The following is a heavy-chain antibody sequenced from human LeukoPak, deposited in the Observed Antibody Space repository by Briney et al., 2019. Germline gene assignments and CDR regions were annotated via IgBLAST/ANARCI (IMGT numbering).Heavy chain of an antibody. J-gene: IGHJ4*02. V-gene: IGHV1-3*02. CDR1: GYTFTSYA. CDR3: ARGGSFRYYYDSSGYSDY. CDR2: SNAGNGNT. D-gene: IGHD3-22*01. Sequence: ASVKVSCKASGYTFTSYAMHWVRQAPGQRLEWMGWSNAGNGNTKYSQEFQGRVTMTTDTSTSTAYMELSRLRSDDTAVYYCARGGSFRYYYDSSGYSDYWGQGTLVTVSS.